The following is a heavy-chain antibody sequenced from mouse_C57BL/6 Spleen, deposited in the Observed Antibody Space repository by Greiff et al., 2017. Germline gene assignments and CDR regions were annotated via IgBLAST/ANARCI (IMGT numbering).Heavy chain of an antibody. D-gene: IGHD1-1*01. Sequence: VQLQQPGAELVMPGASVKLSCKASGYTFTSYWMHWVKQRPGQGLEWIGEIDPSDSYTNYNQKFKGKSTLTVDKSSSTAYMQLSSLTSEDSAVXYCARSRAVVAWDFDYWGQGTTLTVSS. CDR1: GYTFTSYW. J-gene: IGHJ2*01. V-gene: IGHV1-69*01. CDR2: IDPSDSYT. CDR3: ARSRAVVAWDFDY.